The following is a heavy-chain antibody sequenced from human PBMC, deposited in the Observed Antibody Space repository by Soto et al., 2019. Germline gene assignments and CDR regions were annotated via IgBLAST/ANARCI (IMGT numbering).Heavy chain of an antibody. CDR3: ASGLRYSSSWYY. J-gene: IGHJ4*02. CDR1: GGTFSSYT. CDR2: IIPILGIA. D-gene: IGHD6-13*01. Sequence: QVQLVQSGAEVKTPGSSVKVSCKASGGTFSSYTISWVRQAPGQGLEWMGRIIPILGIANYAQKFQGRVTITADKSTSTAYMELSSLRSEYTAVYYCASGLRYSSSWYYWGQGTLVTVSS. V-gene: IGHV1-69*02.